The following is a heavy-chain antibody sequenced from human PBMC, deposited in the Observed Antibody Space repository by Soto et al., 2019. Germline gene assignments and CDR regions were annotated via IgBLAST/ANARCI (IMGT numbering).Heavy chain of an antibody. V-gene: IGHV3-9*01. CDR2: ISWNSGSI. Sequence: SLRLSCAASGFTFDDYAMHWVRQAPGKGLEWVSGISWNSGSIGYADSVKGRFTISRDNAKNSLYLQMNSLRAEDTALYYCAKDIGALYDFWSGYYSGYYYYGMDVWGQGTTVTVSS. J-gene: IGHJ6*02. CDR1: GFTFDDYA. D-gene: IGHD3-3*01. CDR3: AKDIGALYDFWSGYYSGYYYYGMDV.